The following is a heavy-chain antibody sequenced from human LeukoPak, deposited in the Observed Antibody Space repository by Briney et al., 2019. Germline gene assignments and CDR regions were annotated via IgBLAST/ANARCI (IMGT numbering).Heavy chain of an antibody. J-gene: IGHJ4*02. D-gene: IGHD5-18*01. V-gene: IGHV4-34*01. CDR1: GGSFSGYY. CDR2: INHSGST. CDR3: ARSGYSYVVFDY. Sequence: SETLPLTCAVYGGSFSGYYWSWIRQPPGKGLEWIGEINHSGSTNYNPSLKSRVTISVDTSKNQFSLKLSSVTAADTAVYYCARSGYSYVVFDYWGQGTLVTVSS.